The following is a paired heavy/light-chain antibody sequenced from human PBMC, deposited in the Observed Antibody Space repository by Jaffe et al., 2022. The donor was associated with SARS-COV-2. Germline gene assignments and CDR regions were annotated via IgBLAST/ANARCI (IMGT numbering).Light chain of an antibody. CDR1: SSNIGAGYD. V-gene: IGLV1-40*01. CDR3: QSYDSSLSGWV. CDR2: GNS. J-gene: IGLJ3*02. Sequence: QSVLTQPPSVSGAPGQRVTISCTGSSSNIGAGYDVNWYQQLPGTAPKVLIYGNSNRPSGVPDRFSGSKSGTSASLAITGLQAEDEATYYCQSYDSSLSGWVFGGGTKLTVL.
Heavy chain of an antibody. CDR2: ILTSGST. CDR3: ARSVRPGGYDWFVDN. D-gene: IGHD5-12*01. Sequence: QVQLQESGPGLVKPSQTLSLTCTVSGGSISSGSHYWSWIRQPAGKGLEWIGRILTSGSTTYNPSLKSRVTISVDTSKNQFSLKLSSVTAADTAVYYCARSVRPGGYDWFVDNWGQGTLVTVSS. CDR1: GGSISSGSHY. V-gene: IGHV4-61*02. J-gene: IGHJ4*02.